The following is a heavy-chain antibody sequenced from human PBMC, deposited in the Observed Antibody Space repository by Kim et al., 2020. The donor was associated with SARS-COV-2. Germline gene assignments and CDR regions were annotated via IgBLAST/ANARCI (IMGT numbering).Heavy chain of an antibody. J-gene: IGHJ6*02. Sequence: GGSLRLSCAASGFTFSSYGMHWVRQAPGKGLEWVAVIWYDGSNKYYADSVKGRFTISRDNSKNTLYLQMNSLRAEDTVVYYCAKVGGHYGMDVWGQGTTVTVSS. V-gene: IGHV3-33*06. D-gene: IGHD2-15*01. CDR1: GFTFSSYG. CDR3: AKVGGHYGMDV. CDR2: IWYDGSNK.